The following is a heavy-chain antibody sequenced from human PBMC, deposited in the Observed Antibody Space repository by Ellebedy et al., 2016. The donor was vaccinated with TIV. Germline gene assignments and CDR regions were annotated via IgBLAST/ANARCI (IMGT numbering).Heavy chain of an antibody. CDR3: ATDSRYSYGYRFNF. V-gene: IGHV1-69*04. CDR1: GGTFRNYG. CDR2: IIPILGRP. D-gene: IGHD5-18*01. J-gene: IGHJ4*02. Sequence: ASVKVSCKASGGTFRNYGFSWVRQAPGQGPEWMGRIIPILGRPDYAQSFQGRVTINADKSTGTPYLELSSLRSEDTAVYYCATDSRYSYGYRFNFWGQGTLVIVSS.